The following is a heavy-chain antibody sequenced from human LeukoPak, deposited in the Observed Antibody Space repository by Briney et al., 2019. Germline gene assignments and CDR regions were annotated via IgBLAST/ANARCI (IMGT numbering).Heavy chain of an antibody. D-gene: IGHD2-15*01. CDR2: ISGDGGST. Sequence: GGSLRLSCGASGFXFDDYAMHWVRQVPGKGLEWVSLISGDGGSTYYADSVKGRFTISRDNSKNSLYLQMNSLRTEDTALYYCAKDIYSRRGSYFEHWGQGTLVTVSS. CDR3: AKDIYSRRGSYFEH. J-gene: IGHJ1*01. V-gene: IGHV3-43*02. CDR1: GFXFDDYA.